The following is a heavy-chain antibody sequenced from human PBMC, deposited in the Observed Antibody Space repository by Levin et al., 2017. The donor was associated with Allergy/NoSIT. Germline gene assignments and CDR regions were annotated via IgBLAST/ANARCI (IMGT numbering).Heavy chain of an antibody. Sequence: SQTLSLTCTVSGGSISSSSYYWGWIRQPPGKGLEWIGSIYYSGSTYYNPSLKSRVTISVDTSKNQFSLKLSSVTASDTAVYYCARQRQGSGWPFDYWGQGTLVTVSS. J-gene: IGHJ4*02. CDR1: GGSISSSSYY. CDR2: IYYSGST. V-gene: IGHV4-39*01. D-gene: IGHD6-19*01. CDR3: ARQRQGSGWPFDY.